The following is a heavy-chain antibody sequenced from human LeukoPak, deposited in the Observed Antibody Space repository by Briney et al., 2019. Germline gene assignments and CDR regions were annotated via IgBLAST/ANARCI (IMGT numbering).Heavy chain of an antibody. V-gene: IGHV4-59*12. CDR1: GGSISSYY. D-gene: IGHD6-13*01. J-gene: IGHJ4*02. Sequence: SETLSLTCTVSGGSISSYYWSWIRQPPGKGLEWIGYIYYSGSTYYNPSLKSRITISVDTSKNQFSLNLSSVTAADTAVYYCAREKIAAAGTFDYWGQGTLVTVSS. CDR2: IYYSGST. CDR3: AREKIAAAGTFDY.